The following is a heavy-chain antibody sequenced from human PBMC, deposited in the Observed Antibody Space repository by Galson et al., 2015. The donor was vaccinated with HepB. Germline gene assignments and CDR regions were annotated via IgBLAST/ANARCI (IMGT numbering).Heavy chain of an antibody. CDR1: GSSFINYW. J-gene: IGHJ3*02. V-gene: IGHV5-51*01. CDR2: FYPAVSDI. Sequence: QSGAEVKKPGESLKISCKGSGSSFINYWIAWMRQMPGKSLEWMGMFYPAVSDIRYSPSVQGQVTVSVDKSINTAYLQWSSLKASDTAMYFCARLMGGDYAFDIWGQGTMVTVSS. CDR3: ARLMGGDYAFDI. D-gene: IGHD4-17*01.